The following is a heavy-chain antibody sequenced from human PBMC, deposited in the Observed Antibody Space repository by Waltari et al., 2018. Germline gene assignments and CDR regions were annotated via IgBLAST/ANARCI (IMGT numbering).Heavy chain of an antibody. CDR1: GFSISGYW. Sequence: EVQLVESGGGLIQPGGSPRLSCAASGFSISGYWMHWVRLPPGKGLVWGSRIDSVWRGTSYVDAVRGRFTVARDNAKNTMYLQMNSLRADDTGVYFCARDGLGSSHDYWGQGTLVTVSS. CDR2: IDSVWRGT. CDR3: ARDGLGSSHDY. J-gene: IGHJ4*02. D-gene: IGHD6-6*01. V-gene: IGHV3-74*01.